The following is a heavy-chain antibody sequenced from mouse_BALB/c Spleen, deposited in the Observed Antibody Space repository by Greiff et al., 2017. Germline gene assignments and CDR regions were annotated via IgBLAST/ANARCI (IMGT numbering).Heavy chain of an antibody. CDR2: ISYSGST. CDR1: GYSITSDYA. V-gene: IGHV3-2*02. D-gene: IGHD2-4*01. J-gene: IGHJ3*01. CDR3: ARSDYDWFAY. Sequence: EVQRVESGPGLVKPSQSLSLTCTVTGYSITSDYAWNWIRQFPGNKLEWMGYISYSGSTSYNPSLKSRISITRDTSKNQFFLQLNSVTTEDTATYYCARSDYDWFAYWGQGTLVTVSA.